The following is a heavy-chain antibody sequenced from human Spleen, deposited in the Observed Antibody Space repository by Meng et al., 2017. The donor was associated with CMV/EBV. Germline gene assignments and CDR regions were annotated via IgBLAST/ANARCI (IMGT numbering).Heavy chain of an antibody. V-gene: IGHV4-39*01. Sequence: SETLSLTCTVSGDSISSTSYYWGWIRQPPGKGLEWIGSIFYLGTTFYNPSLNGRVTISVDTSKRQFSLRLSSVTAADTALYFCARFSSGYATYHHTRQIDYWGQGTLVTVSS. J-gene: IGHJ4*02. CDR3: ARFSSGYATYHHTRQIDY. D-gene: IGHD2-2*01. CDR1: GDSISSTSYY. CDR2: IFYLGTT.